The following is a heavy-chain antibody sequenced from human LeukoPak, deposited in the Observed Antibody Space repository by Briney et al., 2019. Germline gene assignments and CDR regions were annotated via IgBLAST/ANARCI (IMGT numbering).Heavy chain of an antibody. V-gene: IGHV3-9*01. J-gene: IGHJ3*02. CDR2: ISWNSGSI. Sequence: GRSLRLSCAASGFTFDDYAMHWVRQAPGKGLEWVSGISWNSGSIGYADSVKGRFTISRDNAKNSLYLQMNSLRAEDTALYYCAKASLDAFDIWGQGTMVTVSS. CDR1: GFTFDDYA. CDR3: AKASLDAFDI.